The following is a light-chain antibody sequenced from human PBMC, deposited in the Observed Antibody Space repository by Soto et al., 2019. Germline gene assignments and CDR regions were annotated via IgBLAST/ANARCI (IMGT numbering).Light chain of an antibody. CDR3: QQYGSSQYT. V-gene: IGKV3-20*01. CDR1: QSVSSSY. J-gene: IGKJ2*01. Sequence: EIVLTQSPGTLSLSPGERATLSCRASQSVSSSYLAWYQQKPGQAPRLLIYGASSRATGIPDRFSGSGSGTDFHLTISRLEPEDFAGYYCQQYGSSQYTFGQGTKLEIK. CDR2: GAS.